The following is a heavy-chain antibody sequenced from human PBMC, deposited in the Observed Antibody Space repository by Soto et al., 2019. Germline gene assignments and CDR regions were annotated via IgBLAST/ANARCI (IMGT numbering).Heavy chain of an antibody. CDR2: INSRGDNT. V-gene: IGHV3-23*01. Sequence: GGSLRLSCAASGFTFSNHVMSWVRQAPGKGPEWVSSINSRGDNTYYAGSVRGRFTISRDNSKSTLYLRMNSLRAEDTAVYYCGNGLENHYNYDYWGQGTLVTVSS. J-gene: IGHJ4*02. CDR1: GFTFSNHV. D-gene: IGHD3-16*01. CDR3: GNGLENHYNYDY.